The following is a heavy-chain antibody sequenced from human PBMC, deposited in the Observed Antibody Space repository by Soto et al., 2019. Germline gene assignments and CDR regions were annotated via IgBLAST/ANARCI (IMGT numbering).Heavy chain of an antibody. CDR3: ARHSLALRKNNWFDP. CDR1: GDSIISSDFY. V-gene: IGHV4-39*01. Sequence: SETLSLTCTVSGDSIISSDFYWGWVRQPPGKGLEWVGSIFYLGSSYYNPSLKSRVTMSVDTSKNQFSLRLRSVTAADTALYFCARHSLALRKNNWFDPWGQGIMVTVSS. D-gene: IGHD3-3*02. J-gene: IGHJ5*02. CDR2: IFYLGSS.